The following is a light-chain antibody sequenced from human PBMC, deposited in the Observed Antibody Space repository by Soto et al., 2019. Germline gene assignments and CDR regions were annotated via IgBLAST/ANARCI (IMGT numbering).Light chain of an antibody. J-gene: IGLJ2*01. CDR1: SSDVGAYNS. CDR2: DVS. CDR3: SSFATSSVI. V-gene: IGLV2-14*03. Sequence: QSVLTQPASVSGSPGQSITISCTGTSSDVGAYNSVSWYQQHPGKAPKLMIYDVSDRPSGVSNRFSGSKSGNTASLTISGLQAEDEANYYCSSFATSSVIFGGGTKLTVL.